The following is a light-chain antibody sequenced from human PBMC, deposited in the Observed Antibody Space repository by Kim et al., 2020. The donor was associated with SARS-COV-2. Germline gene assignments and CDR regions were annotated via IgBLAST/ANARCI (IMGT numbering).Light chain of an antibody. V-gene: IGKV1-33*01. CDR3: QQYDNLPYN. Sequence: SASMGDRVHNTCRARQDIRNSLHWSQHKPGKAPNLLISDASNLDTGVPLIFSGSGSGTTFTFTITSLQAADIATYYCQQYDNLPYNFGQGTKLEL. J-gene: IGKJ2*01. CDR2: DAS. CDR1: QDIRNS.